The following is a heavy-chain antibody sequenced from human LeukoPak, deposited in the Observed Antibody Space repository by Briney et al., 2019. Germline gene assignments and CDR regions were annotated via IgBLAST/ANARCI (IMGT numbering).Heavy chain of an antibody. Sequence: SETLSLTCTVSGYAISSAYYWGWIRQPPGKGLEWIGTIHYTGSTYYNPSLKSRVTISLDTSKNQFSLKLSSVTAADTAVYYCAREKIGYYDGSGRGWFDPWGQGTLVTVSS. CDR1: GYAISSAYY. CDR2: IHYTGST. V-gene: IGHV4-38-2*02. J-gene: IGHJ5*02. CDR3: AREKIGYYDGSGRGWFDP. D-gene: IGHD3-22*01.